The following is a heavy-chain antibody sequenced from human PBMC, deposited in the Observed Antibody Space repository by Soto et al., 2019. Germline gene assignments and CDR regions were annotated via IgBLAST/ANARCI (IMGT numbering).Heavy chain of an antibody. Sequence: EVQLLESGGGLVQPGGSLRLSCVASGFSFSNYGMNWVRQAPGKGLEWVSGISGSGGSTDNADSVKGRFTISRDNSKNTLYLQMNSLRAEDTAVYYCATWSSNWAYYFDYWGQGTLDTVSS. V-gene: IGHV3-23*01. CDR3: ATWSSNWAYYFDY. CDR2: ISGSGGST. J-gene: IGHJ4*02. D-gene: IGHD6-13*01. CDR1: GFSFSNYG.